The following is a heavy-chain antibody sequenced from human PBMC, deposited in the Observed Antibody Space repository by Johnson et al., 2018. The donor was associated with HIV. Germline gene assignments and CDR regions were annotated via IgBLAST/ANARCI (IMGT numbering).Heavy chain of an antibody. CDR1: GFTFSSYD. J-gene: IGHJ3*02. V-gene: IGHV3-13*01. D-gene: IGHD1-1*01. Sequence: VQLVESGGGVVQPRRSLRLSCAASGFTFSSYDMHWVRQATGKGLEWVSAIGTAGDTYYADSVKGRFTISRDNSKNTLYLQMNSLRAEDTAVYYCAKDLFTEREDDAFDIWGQGTKVTVSS. CDR3: AKDLFTEREDDAFDI. CDR2: IGTAGDT.